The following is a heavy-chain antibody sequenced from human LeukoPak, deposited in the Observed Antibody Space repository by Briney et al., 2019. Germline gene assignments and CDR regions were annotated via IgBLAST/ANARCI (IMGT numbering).Heavy chain of an antibody. V-gene: IGHV3-48*01. D-gene: IGHD4-17*01. CDR2: IISSSSTI. Sequence: WGSLTRTCAASGFTFSSYSMNWVRQAPGKGLEWVSYIISSSSTISYADSVKGRFTISRDNAKNSLFLQMNSLRAEDTAVYYCAAYGDYHYWGQGTLVTVSS. CDR1: GFTFSSYS. CDR3: AAYGDYHY. J-gene: IGHJ4*02.